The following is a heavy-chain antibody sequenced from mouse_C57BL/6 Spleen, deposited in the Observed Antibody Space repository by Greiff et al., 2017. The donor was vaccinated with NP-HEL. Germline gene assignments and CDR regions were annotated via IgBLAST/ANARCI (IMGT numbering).Heavy chain of an antibody. CDR1: GYTFTDYE. V-gene: IGHV1-15*01. CDR3: TNFYDGYYGSYFDY. CDR2: IDPETGGT. D-gene: IGHD2-3*01. Sequence: VQLQQSGAELVRPGASVTLSCKASGYTFTDYEMHWVKQTPVHGLEWIGAIDPETGGTAYNQKFKGKVILTADKSSSTAYMELRSLTSEDSAVYYCTNFYDGYYGSYFDYWGQGTTLTVSS. J-gene: IGHJ2*01.